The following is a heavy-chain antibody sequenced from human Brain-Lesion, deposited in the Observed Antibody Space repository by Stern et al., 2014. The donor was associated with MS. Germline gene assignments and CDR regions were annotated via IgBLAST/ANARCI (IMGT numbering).Heavy chain of an antibody. CDR1: GGSISSSTYY. D-gene: IGHD1-26*01. CDR2: IYYSGFT. Sequence: QVQLLQSGPGLVKPSETLSLTCTVSGGSISSSTYYWAWIRQPPGKGLEWIGNIYYSGFTYYNPSLKSRVTISVDMSKKQFSLKLSSVTAADTAIYYCARHDSVPRPSQLYSARDRGPGYFDYWGQGTLVTVS. J-gene: IGHJ4*02. CDR3: ARHDSVPRPSQLYSARDRGPGYFDY. V-gene: IGHV4-39*01.